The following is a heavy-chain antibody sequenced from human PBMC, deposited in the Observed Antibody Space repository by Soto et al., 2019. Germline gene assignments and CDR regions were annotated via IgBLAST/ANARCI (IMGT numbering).Heavy chain of an antibody. J-gene: IGHJ4*02. V-gene: IGHV3-15*01. Sequence: EVQLVESGGDLVEPGGSLRLSCVTSGVMFSSAWMSWVRQAPGKGLEWVGRIKSKTDGGARDYAAPVTGRFSISRDDSKSTLYLQMNSLRAEDTALYYCVEGGNAFWGQGTLVSVSS. D-gene: IGHD1-26*01. CDR1: GVMFSSAW. CDR2: IKSKTDGGAR. CDR3: VEGGNAF.